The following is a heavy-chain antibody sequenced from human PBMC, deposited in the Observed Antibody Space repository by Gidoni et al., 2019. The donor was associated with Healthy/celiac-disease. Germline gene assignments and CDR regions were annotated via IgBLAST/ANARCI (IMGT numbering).Heavy chain of an antibody. Sequence: QAQLVQSGAEVKKPGASVKVSCKASGYTFTGYYMPWVRQAPGQGLEWMGWINPNSGGTNYAQKFQGRVTMTRDTSISTAYMELSRLRSDDTAVYYCARDQLWSSGQYYYYYYYGMDVWGQGTTVTVSS. D-gene: IGHD6-19*01. V-gene: IGHV1-2*02. CDR1: GYTFTGYY. CDR3: ARDQLWSSGQYYYYYYYGMDV. CDR2: INPNSGGT. J-gene: IGHJ6*02.